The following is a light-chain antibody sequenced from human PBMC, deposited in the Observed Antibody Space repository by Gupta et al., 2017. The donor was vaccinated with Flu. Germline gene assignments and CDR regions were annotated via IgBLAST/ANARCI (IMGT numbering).Light chain of an antibody. CDR3: QQSYSTPRLT. Sequence: QMTQSPSSLSASVGDRVTITCRASQSISSYLNWYQQKPGKAPKLLIYAASSLQSGVPSRFSGSGSGTDFTLTISSLQPEDFATYYCQQSYSTPRLTFGGGTKVEIK. V-gene: IGKV1-39*01. CDR2: AAS. CDR1: QSISSY. J-gene: IGKJ4*01.